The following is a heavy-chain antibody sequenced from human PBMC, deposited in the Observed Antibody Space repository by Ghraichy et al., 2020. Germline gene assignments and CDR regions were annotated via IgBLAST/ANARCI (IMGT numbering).Heavy chain of an antibody. CDR2: IYAGGNR. J-gene: IGHJ3*02. CDR1: GLIVSSNF. D-gene: IGHD1-1*01. CDR3: TRVAYIDPYSQAFDM. V-gene: IGHV3-66*01. Sequence: LSLTCEVSGLIVSSNFMSWVRQAPGKGLEWVSVIYAGGNRFYAGSVEGRFTISRDNSKNTLFLQMNNLRAEDTGIYYCTRVAYIDPYSQAFDMWGQG.